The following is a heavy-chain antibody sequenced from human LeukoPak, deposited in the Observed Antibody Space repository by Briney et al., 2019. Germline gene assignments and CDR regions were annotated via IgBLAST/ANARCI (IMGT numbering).Heavy chain of an antibody. CDR2: IKQDGSEK. CDR1: GFTFSSYW. J-gene: IGHJ4*02. V-gene: IGHV3-7*01. D-gene: IGHD6-13*01. Sequence: GGSLRLSCVSGFTFSSYWMSWVRQAPGKGLEWVANIKQDGSEKYYVDSVKGRFTISRDNAKNSLYLQMNSLRAEDTAVYYCARIGAAGIDYWGQGTLVTVSS. CDR3: ARIGAAGIDY.